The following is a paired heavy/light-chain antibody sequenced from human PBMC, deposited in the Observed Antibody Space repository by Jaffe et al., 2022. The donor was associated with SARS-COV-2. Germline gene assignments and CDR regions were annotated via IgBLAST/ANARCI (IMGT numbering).Light chain of an antibody. CDR1: SSDVGGYNY. V-gene: IGLV2-8*01. Sequence: QSALTQPPSASGSPGQSVTISCTGTSSDVGGYNYVSWYQQNPGKAPKLMIYEVSKRPSGVPDRFSGSKSGNTASLTVSGLQAEDEADYYCSSYAGSNILVFGGGTKLTVL. CDR2: EVS. CDR3: SSYAGSNILV. J-gene: IGLJ2*01.
Heavy chain of an antibody. D-gene: IGHD6-19*01. CDR1: GYTFTNYY. J-gene: IGHJ4*02. Sequence: QVQLVQSGTEVKKPGASVKVSCKASGYTFTNYYMHWVRQAPGQGLEWMGLINPGGGTTAYAQKLKGRVTMTGDTSTSTVHMDLSSLRSEDTAVYYCARGHSSGWWYFDFWGQGTLVTVSS. V-gene: IGHV1-46*04. CDR3: ARGHSSGWWYFDF. CDR2: INPGGGTT.